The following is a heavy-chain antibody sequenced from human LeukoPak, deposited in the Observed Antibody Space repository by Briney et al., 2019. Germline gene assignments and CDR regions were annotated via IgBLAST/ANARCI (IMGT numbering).Heavy chain of an antibody. CDR2: IKSKIDGWTT. J-gene: IGHJ4*02. V-gene: IGHV3-15*01. Sequence: GGSLRLSCAASGFTFNNAWMSWVRQAPGKGLEWVGRIKSKIDGWTTDYAAPVKRRFTISRDDSKNTVYLQMTSLKSEDTAVYYCATLWSRNKINFDYWGQGTLVTVSS. D-gene: IGHD2-21*01. CDR3: ATLWSRNKINFDY. CDR1: GFTFNNAW.